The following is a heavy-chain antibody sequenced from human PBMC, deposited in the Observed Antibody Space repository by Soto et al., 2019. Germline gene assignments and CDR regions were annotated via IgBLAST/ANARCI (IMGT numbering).Heavy chain of an antibody. CDR2: IYYSGST. CDR1: GGSISSSSYY. D-gene: IGHD3-10*01. CDR3: AREEGMVRGVRLLPGYFDY. J-gene: IGHJ4*02. V-gene: IGHV4-39*02. Sequence: SETLSLTCTVSGGSISSSSYYWGWIRQPPGKGLEWIGSIYYSGSTYYNPSLKSRVTISVDTSKNQFSLKLSSVTAAETAVYYCAREEGMVRGVRLLPGYFDYWGQGTLVTVSS.